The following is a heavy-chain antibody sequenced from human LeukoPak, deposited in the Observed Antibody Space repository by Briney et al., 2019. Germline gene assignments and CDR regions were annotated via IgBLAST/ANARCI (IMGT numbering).Heavy chain of an antibody. D-gene: IGHD6-19*01. V-gene: IGHV3-74*01. J-gene: IGHJ4*02. Sequence: GGSLRLSCAAPGFTFSNYWMHWVRQSPGKGLVWVSRVKSDGTITSYADSVKGRFTISRDNAKNTLYLQMNSLRVEDTAVYYCVRVMPVAGSDSWGQGTLVTVSS. CDR3: VRVMPVAGSDS. CDR1: GFTFSNYW. CDR2: VKSDGTIT.